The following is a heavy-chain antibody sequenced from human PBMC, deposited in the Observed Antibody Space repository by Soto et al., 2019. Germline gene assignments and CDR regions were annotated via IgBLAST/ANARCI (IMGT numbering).Heavy chain of an antibody. CDR3: ARGPAVDIVATSFDY. CDR1: GGTFSSYT. D-gene: IGHD5-12*01. J-gene: IGHJ4*02. Sequence: QVQLVQSGAEVKKPGSSVKVSCKASGGTFSSYTISWVRQAPGQGLEWMGRIIPILGIANYAQKFQGRVTITADKSTSTGYMELSSLRSEDTAVYYCARGPAVDIVATSFDYWGQGTLVTVSS. V-gene: IGHV1-69*02. CDR2: IIPILGIA.